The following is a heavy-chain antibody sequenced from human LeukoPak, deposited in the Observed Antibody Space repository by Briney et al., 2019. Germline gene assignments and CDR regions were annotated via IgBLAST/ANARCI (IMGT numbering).Heavy chain of an antibody. V-gene: IGHV3-48*03. Sequence: PGGSLRLSCAASGFSLSNYNMNWVRQAPGKGLEWVSYISGSEPTTYYYADSVKGRFTASRDNGRNSLYLQMTSLRVEDTAIYYCGRISGVTLRFWGQGTLVTVSS. CDR2: ISGSEPTTY. D-gene: IGHD2-21*02. J-gene: IGHJ4*02. CDR1: GFSLSNYN. CDR3: GRISGVTLRF.